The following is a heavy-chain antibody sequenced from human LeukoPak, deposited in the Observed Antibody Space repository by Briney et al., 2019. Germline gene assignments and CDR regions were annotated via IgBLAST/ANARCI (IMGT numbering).Heavy chain of an antibody. CDR1: GYTFTSYY. J-gene: IGHJ5*02. V-gene: IGHV1-46*01. CDR2: SNPSGGST. CDR3: AREAAVAPTPNWFDP. D-gene: IGHD2-15*01. Sequence: GASVKVSCKASGYTFTSYYMHWVRQAPGQGLEWMGISNPSGGSTSYAQKFQGRVTMTRDTSTSTVYMELSSLRSEDTAVYYCAREAAVAPTPNWFDPWGQGTLVTVSS.